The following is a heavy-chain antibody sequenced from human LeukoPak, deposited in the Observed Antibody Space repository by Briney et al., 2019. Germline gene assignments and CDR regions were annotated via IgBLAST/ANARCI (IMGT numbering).Heavy chain of an antibody. Sequence: GSSLRLSCAASGFPFDDKAMHWVRQAPGKGLEWVAGISRNSDSTGYADSVKGRFTISRDNAKNSLYLQMNSLRAEDMALYYCVKDIGSGSYRYGGYFDYWGQGSLVTVSS. CDR3: VKDIGSGSYRYGGYFDY. CDR1: GFPFDDKA. D-gene: IGHD1-26*01. J-gene: IGHJ4*02. CDR2: ISRNSDST. V-gene: IGHV3-9*03.